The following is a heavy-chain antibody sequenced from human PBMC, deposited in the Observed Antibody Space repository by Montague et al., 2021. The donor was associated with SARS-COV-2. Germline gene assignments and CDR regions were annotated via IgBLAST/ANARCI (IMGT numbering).Heavy chain of an antibody. Sequence: SETLSLTCSVSGDSFTYFYWSWIWQSPGKGLEWIGYISSTGSTNYNPSFKSRFTISVDTSANQFSLKLTSVTAAATAVYYCARRVVLADCFDFWGHGTLVTVSS. D-gene: IGHD2-15*01. CDR2: ISSTGST. V-gene: IGHV4-59*01. CDR3: ARRVVLADCFDF. J-gene: IGHJ4*01. CDR1: GDSFTYFY.